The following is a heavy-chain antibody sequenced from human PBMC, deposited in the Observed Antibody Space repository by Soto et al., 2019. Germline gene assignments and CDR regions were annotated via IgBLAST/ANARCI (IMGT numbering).Heavy chain of an antibody. CDR1: GYTFTGYY. D-gene: IGHD6-13*01. Sequence: ASVKVSCKASGYTFTGYYMHWVRQAPGQGLGWMGWINPNSGGTNYAQKFQGRVTMTRDTSISTAYMELSRLRSDDTAVYYCAREPPGYSSSWYWYYYYYGMDVWGQGTTVTVSS. J-gene: IGHJ6*02. V-gene: IGHV1-2*02. CDR3: AREPPGYSSSWYWYYYYYGMDV. CDR2: INPNSGGT.